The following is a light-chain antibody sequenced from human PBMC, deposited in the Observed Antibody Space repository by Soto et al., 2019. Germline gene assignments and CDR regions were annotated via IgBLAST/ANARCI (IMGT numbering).Light chain of an antibody. CDR3: SSYAGSNKYV. CDR2: DVN. CDR1: SSGVGGYKY. Sequence: QSALTQPPSASGSPGQSVTISCTGTSSGVGGYKYVSWYQHYPGKAPKLMIYDVNKRPSGVPDRFSGSKSGNTASLTVSGLQAEDEADYYCSSYAGSNKYVVGTGTKVTVL. J-gene: IGLJ1*01. V-gene: IGLV2-8*01.